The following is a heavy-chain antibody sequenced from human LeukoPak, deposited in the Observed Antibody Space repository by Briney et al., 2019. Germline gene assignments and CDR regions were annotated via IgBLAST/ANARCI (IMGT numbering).Heavy chain of an antibody. CDR3: ARGIAVAVNFDY. CDR2: TYYRSKWYN. V-gene: IGHV6-1*01. D-gene: IGHD6-19*01. J-gene: IGHJ4*02. Sequence: SQTLSLTCAISGDSVSSNSAAWNWIRQSPSRGLEWLGRTYYRSKWYNDYAVSVESRITINPVTSKNQFSLQLNSVTPEDTAVYYCARGIAVAVNFDYWGQGTLVTVSS. CDR1: GDSVSSNSAA.